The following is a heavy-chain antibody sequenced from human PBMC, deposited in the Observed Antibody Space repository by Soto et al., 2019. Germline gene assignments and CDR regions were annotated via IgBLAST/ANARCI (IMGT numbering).Heavy chain of an antibody. CDR1: GFTFSGSA. Sequence: ESMLLCCAASGFTFSGSAMHWVRQASGKGLEWVGRIRSKANSYATAYAASVKGRFTISRDDSKNTAYLQMNSLKTEDTAVYYCTRSTLWGQGTLVTVSS. CDR3: TRSTL. CDR2: IRSKANSYAT. V-gene: IGHV3-73*01. J-gene: IGHJ4*02.